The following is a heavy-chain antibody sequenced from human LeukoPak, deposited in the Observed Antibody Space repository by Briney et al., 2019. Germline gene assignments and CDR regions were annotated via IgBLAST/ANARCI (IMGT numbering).Heavy chain of an antibody. CDR3: ARATTVTSIDLRFDY. D-gene: IGHD4-17*01. CDR1: GYTFTSCY. V-gene: IGHV1-46*01. Sequence: ASVKVSCKASGYTFTSCYMHWVRQAPGQGLEWMGIINPSGGSTSYAQKSQGRVTMTRDTSTSTVYMELSSLRSEDTAVYYCARATTVTSIDLRFDYWGQGTLVTVSS. J-gene: IGHJ4*02. CDR2: INPSGGST.